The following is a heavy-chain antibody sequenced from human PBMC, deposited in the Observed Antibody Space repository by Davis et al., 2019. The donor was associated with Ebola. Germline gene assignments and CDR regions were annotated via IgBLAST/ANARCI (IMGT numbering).Heavy chain of an antibody. D-gene: IGHD3-9*01. Sequence: AASVKVSCKASGYTFTNFYIHWVRQAPGQGLEWMGVVNPAGGSTTYAQKFQGRVTMTRDTSATTVYMELSRLRSEDTAIYYCVRVWSDVLTAYSTNYFDYWGQGTLVTVSS. V-gene: IGHV1-46*01. CDR1: GYTFTNFY. CDR3: VRVWSDVLTAYSTNYFDY. CDR2: VNPAGGST. J-gene: IGHJ4*02.